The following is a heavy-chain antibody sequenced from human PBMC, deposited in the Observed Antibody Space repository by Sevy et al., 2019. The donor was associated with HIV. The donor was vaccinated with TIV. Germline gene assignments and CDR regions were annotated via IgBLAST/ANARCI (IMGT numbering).Heavy chain of an antibody. CDR2: IKQDGSEK. CDR3: ARLCTGFIYYYYYGMDV. V-gene: IGHV3-7*01. Sequence: GGSLRLSCAASGFTFSDYYMSWIRQAPGKGLEWVANIKQDGSEKYYVDFLKGRFTISRDNAKNSLYLQMNSLRAEDTAVYYCARLCTGFIYYYYYGMDVWGQWTTVTVSS. D-gene: IGHD2-2*01. CDR1: GFTFSDYY. J-gene: IGHJ6*02.